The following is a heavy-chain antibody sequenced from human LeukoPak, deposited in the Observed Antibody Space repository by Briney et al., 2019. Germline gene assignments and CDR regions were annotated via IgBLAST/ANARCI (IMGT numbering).Heavy chain of an antibody. CDR3: ARDRQGYSSSLPDY. J-gene: IGHJ4*02. V-gene: IGHV3-30*03. Sequence: PGGSLRLSCAASGFTFSSYSMNWVRQAPGKGLEWVAVISYDGSNKYYADSVKGRFTISRDNSKNTLYLQMNSLRAEDTAVYYCARDRQGYSSSLPDYWGQGTLVTVSS. D-gene: IGHD6-6*01. CDR1: GFTFSSYS. CDR2: ISYDGSNK.